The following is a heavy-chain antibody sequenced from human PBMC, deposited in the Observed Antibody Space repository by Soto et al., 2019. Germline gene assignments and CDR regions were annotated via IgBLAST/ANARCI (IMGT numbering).Heavy chain of an antibody. J-gene: IGHJ4*02. Sequence: SETLSLTCTVSGGSISSSSHYWGWIRQPPGKGLEWIGSMYYSGSTYYNPSLKSRVTISVDTSKNQFSLKLSSVTAADTAVYYCARRIYCGMTSCYNFFDYWGQGTLVTVSS. CDR2: MYYSGST. D-gene: IGHD2-2*01. CDR3: ARRIYCGMTSCYNFFDY. V-gene: IGHV4-39*01. CDR1: GGSISSSSHY.